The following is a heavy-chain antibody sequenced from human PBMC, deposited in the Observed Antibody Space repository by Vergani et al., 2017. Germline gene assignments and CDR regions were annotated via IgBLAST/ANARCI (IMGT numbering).Heavy chain of an antibody. Sequence: QVQLQESGPGMVKPSQNLSLTCTVSGGSISSGDYYWSWIRQPPGKGLEWIGYIYYSGSTYYNPSLKIRVTISVDTSKNQFSLKLSSVTAADTAVYYCSRDEGYYYGSGSYFYSWFDPWGQGSLVTVSS. CDR3: SRDEGYYYGSGSYFYSWFDP. D-gene: IGHD3-10*01. CDR1: GGSISSGDYY. V-gene: IGHV4-30-4*08. CDR2: IYYSGST. J-gene: IGHJ5*02.